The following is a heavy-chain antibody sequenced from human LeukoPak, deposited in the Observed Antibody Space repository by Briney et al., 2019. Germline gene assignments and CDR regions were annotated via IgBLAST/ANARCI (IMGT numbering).Heavy chain of an antibody. CDR3: ARVASYAFDI. V-gene: IGHV3-7*01. D-gene: IGHD6-6*01. J-gene: IGHJ3*02. CDR1: GFTFSDYW. CDR2: INQDGSEK. Sequence: GGSLRLSCTVSGFTFSDYWMSWVRQAPGKGLEWVANINQDGSEKYYVDSVMGRFTVSRDNDKNSLYLQVNSLGAEDRAVYYCARVASYAFDIWGQGTMVTVSS.